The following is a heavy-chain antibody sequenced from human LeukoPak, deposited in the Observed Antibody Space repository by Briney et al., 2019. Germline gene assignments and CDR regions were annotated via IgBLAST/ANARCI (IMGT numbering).Heavy chain of an antibody. CDR3: ARREGRQWFHFDS. CDR1: GGSISSSDYY. V-gene: IGHV4-39*01. D-gene: IGHD2-8*01. CDR2: LDYYGNT. Sequence: SETLSLTCTVSGGSISSSDYYWGWIRQPPGKGLEWIGSLDYYGNTRYNPYLKSRITMSVDTSKNQFSLDLRSVSAADTAVYYCARREGRQWFHFDSWGQGTLVTVSS. J-gene: IGHJ4*02.